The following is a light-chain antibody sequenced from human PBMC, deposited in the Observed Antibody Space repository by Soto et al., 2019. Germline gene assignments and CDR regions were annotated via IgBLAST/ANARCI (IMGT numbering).Light chain of an antibody. Sequence: DIPLTQSPSTLSASVGDRVTPTCRASQSLNSRLAWYQHRPGKAPKLLIYDASTLESGVPSRFSGSGSGTEFTLTINNLQPDDLATYICQQYKSYSTFGRGTKVEIK. CDR2: DAS. CDR1: QSLNSR. J-gene: IGKJ1*01. V-gene: IGKV1-5*01. CDR3: QQYKSYST.